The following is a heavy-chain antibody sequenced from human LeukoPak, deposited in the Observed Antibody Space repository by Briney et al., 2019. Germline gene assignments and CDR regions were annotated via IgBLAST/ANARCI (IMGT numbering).Heavy chain of an antibody. V-gene: IGHV4-34*01. J-gene: IGHJ4*02. D-gene: IGHD4-17*01. CDR1: GGSFSGYY. CDR2: INHSGST. Sequence: PSETLSLTCAVYGGSFSGYYWSWIRQPPGKGLEWIGEINHSGSTNYNPSLKSRVTISVDTSKNQFSLKLSSVTAADTAVCYCASTTVTTFKVDYWGQGTLVTVSS. CDR3: ASTTVTTFKVDY.